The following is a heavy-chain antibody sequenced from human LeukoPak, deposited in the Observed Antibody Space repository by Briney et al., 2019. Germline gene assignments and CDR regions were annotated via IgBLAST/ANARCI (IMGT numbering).Heavy chain of an antibody. J-gene: IGHJ4*02. V-gene: IGHV4-30-2*01. CDR2: IYHSGST. CDR3: ARGSSGGSNYFDY. CDR1: GGSIGSGGYS. Sequence: SQTLSLTCAVSGGSIGSGGYSWSWIRQPPGKGLEWIGYIYHSGSTYYNPSLKSRVTISVDRSKNQFSLKLSSVTAADTAVYYCARGSSGGSNYFDYWGQGTLVTVSS. D-gene: IGHD3-10*01.